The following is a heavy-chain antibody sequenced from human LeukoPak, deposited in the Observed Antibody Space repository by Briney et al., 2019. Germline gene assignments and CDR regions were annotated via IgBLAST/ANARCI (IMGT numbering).Heavy chain of an antibody. V-gene: IGHV3-21*01. CDR2: ISSSSSYI. CDR1: GFTFSSYS. J-gene: IGHJ1*01. D-gene: IGHD6-13*01. Sequence: PGGSLRLSCAASGFTFSSYSMNWVRQAPGKGLEWVSSISSSSSYIYYADSVKGRFTISRDNAKNSLYLQMNSLRAEDTAVYYCARSPRAFNNAAAGTLYFQHWGQGTLVTVSS. CDR3: ARSPRAFNNAAAGTLYFQH.